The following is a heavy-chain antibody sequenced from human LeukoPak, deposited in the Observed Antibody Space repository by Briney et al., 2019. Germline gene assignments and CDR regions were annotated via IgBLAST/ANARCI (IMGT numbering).Heavy chain of an antibody. CDR1: TFTFDNYA. V-gene: IGHV3-23*01. D-gene: IGHD3-22*01. CDR3: AKDRPNYFESNGHYYRRDGDY. Sequence: QAGGSLRLSCAASTFTFDNYAMSRVRQAPGQGLEWVSSISSSGDITFYADSVKGRFTISRDNSNYALYMQMNSLRAEDAAVYYCAKDRPNYFESNGHYYRRDGDYWGQGTLVTVS. CDR2: ISSSGDIT. J-gene: IGHJ4*02.